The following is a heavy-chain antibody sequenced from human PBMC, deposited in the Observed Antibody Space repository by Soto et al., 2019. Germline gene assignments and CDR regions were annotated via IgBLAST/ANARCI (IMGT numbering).Heavy chain of an antibody. V-gene: IGHV4-39*01. CDR3: ARRDSSDYWYIDL. Sequence: QLQLQESGPGLVKPSETLSLTCTVSGGSISSSSYYWGWIRQPPGKGLEWIGSLYYSGSTYYNPSLKSRVTISVDTSKNQFSLKLSSVTAADTAVYYCARRDSSDYWYIDLWGRGTLVTVSS. D-gene: IGHD3-22*01. CDR1: GGSISSSSYY. CDR2: LYYSGST. J-gene: IGHJ2*01.